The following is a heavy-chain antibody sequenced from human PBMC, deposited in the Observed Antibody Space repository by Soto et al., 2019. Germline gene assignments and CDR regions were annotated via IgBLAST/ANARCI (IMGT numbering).Heavy chain of an antibody. D-gene: IGHD3-3*01. J-gene: IGHJ5*02. CDR1: GDSVSSNSAA. V-gene: IGHV6-1*01. CDR3: ATRITVFGLLIPPFDP. CDR2: AYYRSKWYN. Sequence: PSQTLSLTCVISGDSVSSNSAAWNWIRQSPSRGLEWLGRAYYRSKWYNHYAVSVKGRITVNPDTSKNQFSLRLSSVTAADTAIYYCATRITVFGLLIPPFDPWGQGTQVTVSS.